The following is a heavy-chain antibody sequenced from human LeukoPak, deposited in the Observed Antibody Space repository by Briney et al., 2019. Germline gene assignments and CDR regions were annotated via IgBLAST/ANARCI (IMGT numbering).Heavy chain of an antibody. CDR3: AGGGQWLAFDS. J-gene: IGHJ4*02. CDR2: IYHSGST. CDR1: GGSISSYY. D-gene: IGHD6-19*01. Sequence: SETLSLICTVSGGSISSYYWSWIRQPPGKGLEWIGYIYHSGSTNYNPSLKSRITISVDTSKNQFSLKLSSVTAADTAVYYCAGGGQWLAFDSWGQGTLVTVSS. V-gene: IGHV4-59*01.